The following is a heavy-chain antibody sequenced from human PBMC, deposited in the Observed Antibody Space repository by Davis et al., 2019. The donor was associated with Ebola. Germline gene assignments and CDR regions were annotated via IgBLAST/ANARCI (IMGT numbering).Heavy chain of an antibody. J-gene: IGHJ3*01. V-gene: IGHV3-66*01. CDR1: GFTVSSNY. Sequence: GESLKISCAASGFTVSSNYMSWVRQAPGKGLEWVSLIYSGDSTYYADSVKGRFTISRDSSKNTLYLQMNSLRVEDTAVYYCATTYYYDSSGYYYDGPYAFDVWGQGTMVTVSS. D-gene: IGHD3-22*01. CDR3: ATTYYYDSSGYYYDGPYAFDV. CDR2: IYSGDST.